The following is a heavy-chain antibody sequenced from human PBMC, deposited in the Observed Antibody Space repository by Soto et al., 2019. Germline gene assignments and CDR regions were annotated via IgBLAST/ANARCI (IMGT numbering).Heavy chain of an antibody. CDR2: INPNSGGT. D-gene: IGHD4-17*01. Sequence: ASVKVSGKASGYTFTGYYMHCVRRAPGQGLEWMGWINPNSGGTNYAQKFQGWVTMTRDTSRNQFSLKMKSVTVADTALYFCARQVYGDYLGGNWFDPWGQGAPVTVSS. CDR3: ARQVYGDYLGGNWFDP. CDR1: GYTFTGYY. J-gene: IGHJ5*02. V-gene: IGHV1-2*04.